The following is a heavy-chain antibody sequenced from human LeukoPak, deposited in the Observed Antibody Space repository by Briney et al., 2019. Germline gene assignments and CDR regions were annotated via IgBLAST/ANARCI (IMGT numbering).Heavy chain of an antibody. CDR3: ARSTASFDY. CDR1: GFTFSIYS. CDR2: IKQDGSEK. J-gene: IGHJ4*02. V-gene: IGHV3-7*01. D-gene: IGHD5-18*01. Sequence: GGSLRLSCAASGFTFSIYSMSWVRQAPGKGLEWVANIKQDGSEKYYVDSVKGRFTISRDNAKNSLYLQMNSLRAEDTAVYYCARSTASFDYWGQGTLVTVSS.